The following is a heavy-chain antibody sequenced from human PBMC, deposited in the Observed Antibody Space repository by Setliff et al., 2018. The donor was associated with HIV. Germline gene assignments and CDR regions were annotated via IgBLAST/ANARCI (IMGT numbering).Heavy chain of an antibody. V-gene: IGHV4-31*02. CDR2: IFYSGST. CDR1: GDSISSGSYF. J-gene: IGHJ6*02. D-gene: IGHD5-12*01. Sequence: NPSETLSLTCSVSGDSISSGSYFWGWIRQTPGKGLEWIGYIFYSGSTTYNPSLKSRLTISIDTSKNRFSLKLKSVTAADTAVYYCAREPATYNGYNWDYYGTDLWGQGTTVTVSS. CDR3: AREPATYNGYNWDYYGTDL.